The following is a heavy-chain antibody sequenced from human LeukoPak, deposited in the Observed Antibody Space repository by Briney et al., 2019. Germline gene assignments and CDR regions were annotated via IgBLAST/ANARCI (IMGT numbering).Heavy chain of an antibody. D-gene: IGHD6-13*01. Sequence: GGSLRLSCAASGFTFSSYSMNWVRQAPGKRLEWVSSISSSSSYIYYADSVKGRFTISRDNAKNSLYLQMNSLRAEDTAVYYCARGAAPSHFDYWGQGTLVTVSS. CDR2: ISSSSSYI. J-gene: IGHJ4*02. CDR3: ARGAAPSHFDY. CDR1: GFTFSSYS. V-gene: IGHV3-21*01.